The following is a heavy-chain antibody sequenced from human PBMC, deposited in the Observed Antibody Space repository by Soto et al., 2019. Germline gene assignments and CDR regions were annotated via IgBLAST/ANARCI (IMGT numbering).Heavy chain of an antibody. Sequence: QITLKESGPTLVQPTQTLTLTCTLSAFSISTSGVGVGWIRQPPGKALAWLAFIYWDDDKRYSPSLRNRLTLSQDTSTIQVVLTMTNMDPVDKGTYYCAHRRDHCGDWNGCDSVYWCQETLVTVSS. V-gene: IGHV2-5*02. J-gene: IGHJ4*02. CDR2: IYWDDDK. CDR3: AHRRDHCGDWNGCDSVY. D-gene: IGHD2-21*02. CDR1: AFSISTSGVG.